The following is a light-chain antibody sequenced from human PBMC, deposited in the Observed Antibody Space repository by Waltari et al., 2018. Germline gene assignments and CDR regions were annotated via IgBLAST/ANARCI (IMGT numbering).Light chain of an antibody. V-gene: IGLV7-46*01. CDR2: DTD. CDR3: LLYYRGVGV. J-gene: IGLJ2*01. CDR1: TRVVNGYHY. Sequence: QAVVIQEPSLTVSPGGTVTLTCGSNTRVVNGYHYPHWFQQKPGQVPRTLIFDTDNRHSWTPARFSGSLLGGKAALTLSGAQAEDEADYYCLLYYRGVGVFGGGTTVTVL.